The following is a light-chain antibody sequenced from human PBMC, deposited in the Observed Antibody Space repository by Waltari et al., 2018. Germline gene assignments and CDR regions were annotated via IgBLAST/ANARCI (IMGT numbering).Light chain of an antibody. V-gene: IGKV3-11*01. CDR2: DAS. J-gene: IGKJ4*01. CDR1: EDVSIY. Sequence: ETVLTQSPATLSLSPGERATLSCRASEDVSIYLAWYQQKPGQAPRLLIYDASNRATGIPTRFRGRGYWTDYTLPISSLEPEDFALCYCQQRRNWPPLTFGGGTKVE. CDR3: QQRRNWPPLT.